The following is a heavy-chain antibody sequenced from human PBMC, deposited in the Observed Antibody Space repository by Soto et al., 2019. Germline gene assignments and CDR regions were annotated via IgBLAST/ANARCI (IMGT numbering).Heavy chain of an antibody. D-gene: IGHD3-22*01. CDR3: ARVVVVTPRGYYYARDV. V-gene: IGHV3-48*02. CDR2: ITSSSDTI. CDR1: GFTFSSFH. J-gene: IGHJ6*04. Sequence: PGGSLRLSCAASGFTFSSFHMNWVRQAPGRGLEWVAYITSSSDTIYYSDSVKGRFTISRDNGKNSLFLQMNSLRDEDTAVYYWARVVVVTPRGYYYARDVGGKGTRVTVPS.